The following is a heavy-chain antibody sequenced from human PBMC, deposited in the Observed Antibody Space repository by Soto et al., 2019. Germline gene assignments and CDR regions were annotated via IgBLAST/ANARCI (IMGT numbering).Heavy chain of an antibody. V-gene: IGHV1-58*01. CDR3: AAEIVVVPAAMPYQEVKYYYYYGMDV. CDR1: GFTFTSSA. CDR2: IVVGSAYT. Sequence: GASVKVSCKTSGFTFTSSAVQWVQQARGQRLEWIGWIVVGSAYTNYAEKFQDRVTITRDMSTSTAYMELTSLRSDDTAVYYCAAEIVVVPAAMPYQEVKYYYYYGMDVWGQGTTVTVSS. D-gene: IGHD2-2*01. J-gene: IGHJ6*02.